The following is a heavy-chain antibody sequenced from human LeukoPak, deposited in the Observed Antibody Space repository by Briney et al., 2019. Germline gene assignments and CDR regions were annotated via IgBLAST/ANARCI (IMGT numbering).Heavy chain of an antibody. CDR3: AREVTMLRGVTYFDL. CDR2: ISRSDSSS. D-gene: IGHD3-10*01. V-gene: IGHV3-48*04. J-gene: IGHJ4*02. Sequence: GGSLRLSCVAPGFTFSAYNMNWVRQAPGAGLEWLSYISRSDSSSKYAESVKGRFTTSRDNAKNSVFLEMKSLRAEDTAVYYCAREVTMLRGVTYFDLWGQGTLVTVSS. CDR1: GFTFSAYN.